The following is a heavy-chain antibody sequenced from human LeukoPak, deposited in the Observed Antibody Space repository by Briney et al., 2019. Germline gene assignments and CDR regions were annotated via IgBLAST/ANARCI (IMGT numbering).Heavy chain of an antibody. CDR2: ISGSGGST. CDR3: ASAYILHRHFDY. CDR1: GFTFSSYA. Sequence: GGSLRPSCAASGFTFSSYAMSWVRQAPGKGLEWVSAISGSGGSTYYADSVKGRFTISRDNSKNTLYLQMNSLRAEDTAVYYCASAYILHRHFDYWGQGTLVTVSS. D-gene: IGHD1-14*01. V-gene: IGHV3-23*01. J-gene: IGHJ4*02.